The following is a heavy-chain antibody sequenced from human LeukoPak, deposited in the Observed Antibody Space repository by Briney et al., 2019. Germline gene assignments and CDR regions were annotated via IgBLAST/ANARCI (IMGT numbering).Heavy chain of an antibody. CDR1: GFTFSSYG. J-gene: IGHJ4*02. CDR3: ARLNYDFWSGYYFDY. V-gene: IGHV3-33*01. Sequence: GGSLRLSCAASGFTFSSYGMHWVRQAPGKGLVWVAVIWYDGSNKYYADSVKGRFTISRDNSKNTLYLQMNSLRAEDTAVYYCARLNYDFWSGYYFDYWGQGTLVTVSS. CDR2: IWYDGSNK. D-gene: IGHD3-3*01.